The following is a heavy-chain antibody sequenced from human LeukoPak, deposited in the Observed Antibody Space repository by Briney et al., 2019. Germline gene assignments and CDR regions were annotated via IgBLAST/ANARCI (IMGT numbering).Heavy chain of an antibody. V-gene: IGHV3-21*01. CDR3: AKGRESSRGPFGY. D-gene: IGHD3-10*01. J-gene: IGHJ4*02. Sequence: GGSLRLSCAPSGFTFSSYNLNWVRQTPGKGLEWVSTISSDSNYIYHADSVKGRFTISRDNSKNTLYLQMNSLRAEDTAVYYCAKGRESSRGPFGYWGQGTLVTVSS. CDR2: ISSDSNYI. CDR1: GFTFSSYN.